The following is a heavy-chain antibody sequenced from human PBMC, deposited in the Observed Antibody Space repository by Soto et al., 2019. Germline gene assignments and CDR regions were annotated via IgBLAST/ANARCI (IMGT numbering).Heavy chain of an antibody. CDR2: ISVHNGYT. D-gene: IGHD1-1*01. CDR1: GYTFSSYG. CDR3: ARLEHNFRPHDY. Sequence: QVQLAQSGAEVKKPGASVTVSCKASGYTFSSYGISWVRQAPGQGLEWVGWISVHNGYTKYATELQGRVTMTTDTSTSTAYMELRSLRSDDSAVYYFARLEHNFRPHDYWGQGTLVTVTS. V-gene: IGHV1-18*01. J-gene: IGHJ4*02.